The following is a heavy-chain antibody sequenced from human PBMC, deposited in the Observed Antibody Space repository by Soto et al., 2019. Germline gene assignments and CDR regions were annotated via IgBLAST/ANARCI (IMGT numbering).Heavy chain of an antibody. D-gene: IGHD1-26*01. J-gene: IGHJ3*02. CDR2: IIPILGSA. CDR3: ASRERVDAFDI. CDR1: GGSFSSNA. Sequence: SVKGSCKASGGSFSSNAIRWVRQAPGQGLEWMGGIIPILGSANYAQKFQDRLTITADGSTTTTYMELNSLRSEDAAVYYCASRERVDAFDIWGQGTLVTVSS. V-gene: IGHV1-69*13.